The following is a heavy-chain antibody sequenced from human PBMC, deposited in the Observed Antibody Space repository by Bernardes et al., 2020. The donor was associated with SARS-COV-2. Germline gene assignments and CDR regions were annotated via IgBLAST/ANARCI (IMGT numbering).Heavy chain of an antibody. CDR2: ISSSSSYI. V-gene: IGHV3-21*01. CDR3: ARDCNGDYKMYYFDY. D-gene: IGHD4-17*01. CDR1: GFTFSSYS. J-gene: IGHJ4*02. Sequence: GGSLRLSCAASGFTFSSYSMNWVRQAPGKGLEWVSSISSSSSYIYYADSVKGRFTISRDNAKNSLYLQMNSLRAEDTAVYYCARDCNGDYKMYYFDYWGQGTLVTVSS.